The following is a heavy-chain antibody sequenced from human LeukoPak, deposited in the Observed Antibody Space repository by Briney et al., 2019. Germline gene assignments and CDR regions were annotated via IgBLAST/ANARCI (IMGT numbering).Heavy chain of an antibody. Sequence: SETLSLTCAVSGGSISSGSYYWGWIRQPPGKGLEWIGSVSYTRSTYYNPSLKSEVTISVDTSKNQFSLKVRSVTAADAAVYYCGRQEGICSGGGCYHYLATWGQGTMVTVSS. CDR2: VSYTRST. CDR3: GRQEGICSGGGCYHYLAT. J-gene: IGHJ3*02. CDR1: GGSISSGSYY. V-gene: IGHV4-39*01. D-gene: IGHD2-15*01.